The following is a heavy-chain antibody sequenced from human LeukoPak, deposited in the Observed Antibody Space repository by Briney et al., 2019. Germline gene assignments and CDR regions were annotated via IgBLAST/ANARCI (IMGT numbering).Heavy chain of an antibody. D-gene: IGHD4-11*01. CDR2: VHYSGTA. CDR1: DGSITNYD. CDR3: ARDTTTPYSNPNENWFDP. Sequence: SETLSLTCTVSDGSITNYDWSWVRQPPGKGLEFIGHVHYSGTANYNPSLRSRVTISIDTSKNQFSLKLSSVTAADTAVYYCARDTTTPYSNPNENWFDPWGQGTLVTVSS. V-gene: IGHV4-59*01. J-gene: IGHJ5*02.